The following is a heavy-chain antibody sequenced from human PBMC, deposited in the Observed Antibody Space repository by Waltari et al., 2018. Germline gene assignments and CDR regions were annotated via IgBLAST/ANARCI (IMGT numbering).Heavy chain of an antibody. Sequence: QVQLVQSGAEVKKPGSSVKVSCKASGGTFSSYAISWVRQAPGQGLEWMGWMNPNSGNTGYAQKFQGRVTMTRNTSISTAYMELSSLRSEDTAVYYCARAVGPKGGWFDPWGQGTLVTVSS. V-gene: IGHV1-8*02. CDR2: MNPNSGNT. CDR1: GGTFSSYA. D-gene: IGHD1-26*01. J-gene: IGHJ5*02. CDR3: ARAVGPKGGWFDP.